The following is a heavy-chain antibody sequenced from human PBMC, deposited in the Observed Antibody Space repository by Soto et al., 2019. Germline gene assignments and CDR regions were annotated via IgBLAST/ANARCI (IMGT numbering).Heavy chain of an antibody. CDR2: IYPGDSDT. CDR1: GYSFTSYW. J-gene: IGHJ5*02. Sequence: PGESLKISCKGSGYSFTSYWIGWVRQMPGKGLEWMGIIYPGDSDTRYSPSFQGQVTISADKSISTACLQWSSLKASDTAMYYCARRERTLYYDFWSGYSNGYWFDPWGQGTLVTVSS. D-gene: IGHD3-3*01. CDR3: ARRERTLYYDFWSGYSNGYWFDP. V-gene: IGHV5-51*01.